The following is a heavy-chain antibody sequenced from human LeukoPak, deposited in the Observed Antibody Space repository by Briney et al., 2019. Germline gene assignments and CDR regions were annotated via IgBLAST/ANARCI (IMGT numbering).Heavy chain of an antibody. CDR1: GFTFSSYS. CDR2: ISSSSSYI. Sequence: GGSLKLSCAASGFTFSSYSMNWVRQAPGKGLEWVSSISSSSSYIYYADSVKGRFTISRDNAKNSLYLQINSLRAEDTAVYYCARSTTDYYYYGMDVWGQGTTVTVSS. CDR3: ARSTTDYYYYGMDV. D-gene: IGHD4-4*01. J-gene: IGHJ6*02. V-gene: IGHV3-21*01.